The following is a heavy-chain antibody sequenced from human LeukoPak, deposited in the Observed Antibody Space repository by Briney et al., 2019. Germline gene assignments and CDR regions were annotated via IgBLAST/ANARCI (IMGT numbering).Heavy chain of an antibody. V-gene: IGHV1-69*05. D-gene: IGHD1-1*01. CDR1: GGTFSSYA. CDR3: ARVLELGDAFDI. Sequence: ASVKASCKASGGTFSSYAISWVRQAPGQGLEWMGGIIPIFGTANYAQKFQGRVTITTDESTSTAYMELSSLRSEDTAVYYCARVLELGDAFDIWGQGTMVTVSS. CDR2: IIPIFGTA. J-gene: IGHJ3*02.